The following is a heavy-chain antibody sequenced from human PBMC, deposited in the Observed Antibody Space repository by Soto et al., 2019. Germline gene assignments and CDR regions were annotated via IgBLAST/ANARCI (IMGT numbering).Heavy chain of an antibody. J-gene: IGHJ5*02. D-gene: IGHD3-9*01. Sequence: SETLSLTCTVSNGSIGTYYWTWVRQPPGKGLEWIGYVYYSGSTNYNPSHKSRVGMSIDTSKNQFSLELKSVTAADTATYFCVRDYLLTGFDTWGQGTLVTVSS. CDR3: VRDYLLTGFDT. CDR1: NGSIGTYY. CDR2: VYYSGST. V-gene: IGHV4-59*01.